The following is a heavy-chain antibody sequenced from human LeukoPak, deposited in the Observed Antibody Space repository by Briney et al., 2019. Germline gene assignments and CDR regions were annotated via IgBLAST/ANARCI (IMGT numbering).Heavy chain of an antibody. CDR3: AKQLGYCSDGSCYFPY. Sequence: GGSLRLSCAASGFAFSSYAMHWVRQAPGKGLEWVAVISYDGSNKYYADSVKGRFTISRDNSKNTLYLQMNSLRAEDTAVYYCAKQLGYCSDGSCYFPYWGQGTLVTVSS. CDR1: GFAFSSYA. CDR2: ISYDGSNK. J-gene: IGHJ4*02. V-gene: IGHV3-30-3*02. D-gene: IGHD2-15*01.